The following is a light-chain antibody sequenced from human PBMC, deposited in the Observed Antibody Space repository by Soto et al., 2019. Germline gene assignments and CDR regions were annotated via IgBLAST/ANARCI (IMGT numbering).Light chain of an antibody. V-gene: IGLV2-14*03. CDR2: DVS. CDR3: SSFTGSNYG. J-gene: IGLJ1*01. CDR1: ISDVGGYNF. Sequence: QSALTQPASVSGSPGQSITISCTGTISDVGGYNFVSWYQQYPGKAPKLMICDVSNRPSGVSNRFSGSKSGNTASLTISGLQAEDEADYYCSSFTGSNYGCGTGTRSPS.